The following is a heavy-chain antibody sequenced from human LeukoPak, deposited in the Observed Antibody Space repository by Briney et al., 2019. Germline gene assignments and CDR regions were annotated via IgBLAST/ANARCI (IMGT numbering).Heavy chain of an antibody. CDR2: IYYSGST. Sequence: SETLSLTCTVSGGSISSGDYYWSWIRQPPGKGLEWIAYIYYSGSTYYNPSLKSRVTISVDTSKNQFSLKLSSVTAEDTAVYYCARALEKYYDFWSGYSGYWYFDLWGRGTLVTVSS. CDR3: ARALEKYYDFWSGYSGYWYFDL. CDR1: GGSISSGDYY. V-gene: IGHV4-30-4*01. J-gene: IGHJ2*01. D-gene: IGHD3-3*01.